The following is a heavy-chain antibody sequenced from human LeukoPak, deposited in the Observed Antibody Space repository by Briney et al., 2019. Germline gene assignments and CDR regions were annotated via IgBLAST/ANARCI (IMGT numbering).Heavy chain of an antibody. D-gene: IGHD2-2*01. CDR1: GYTFTDYA. CDR2: ISVHNGNT. J-gene: IGHJ6*02. V-gene: IGHV1-18*01. CDR3: ARGDHCSTTTCYSYYYGMDV. Sequence: ASVKVSCKASGYTFTDYAINWVRQAPGQGLEWMGRISVHNGNTNCPQKFQGRVTMTTDTSSNTAYMELRSLKSDDTAVYYCARGDHCSTTTCYSYYYGMDVWGQGTTVTVSS.